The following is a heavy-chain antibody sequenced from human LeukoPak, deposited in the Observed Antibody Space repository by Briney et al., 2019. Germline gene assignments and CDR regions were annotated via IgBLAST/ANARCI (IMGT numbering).Heavy chain of an antibody. CDR3: ATTFDYGHAFDI. CDR1: GGSISSYY. V-gene: IGHV4-4*07. J-gene: IGHJ3*02. Sequence: SETLSLTCTVSGGSISSYYWSWIRQPAGKGLEWIGRIYTSGSTNYNPSLKSRVTMSVDTSKNQFSLKLSSVTAADTAVYYCATTFDYGHAFDIWGQGTMVTVSS. CDR2: IYTSGST. D-gene: IGHD4-17*01.